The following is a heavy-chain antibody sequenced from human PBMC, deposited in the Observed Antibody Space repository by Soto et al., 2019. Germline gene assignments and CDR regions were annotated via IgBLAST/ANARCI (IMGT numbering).Heavy chain of an antibody. J-gene: IGHJ4*02. D-gene: IGHD3-3*01. CDR1: GFTFSGYW. V-gene: IGHV3-74*01. Sequence: EVQLVESGGGLVQPGGSLRLSCAASGFTFSGYWMHWVRQAPWKGLVWVSVINPDGSSTTYADSVKGRLTLSRDNAKNKLSLQMKSLRAEDTAVYYCVREVERSGGKHLDYWGQGTLVTVSS. CDR3: VREVERSGGKHLDY. CDR2: INPDGSST.